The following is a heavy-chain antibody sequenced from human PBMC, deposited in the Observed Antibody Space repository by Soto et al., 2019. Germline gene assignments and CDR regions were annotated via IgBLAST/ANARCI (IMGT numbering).Heavy chain of an antibody. CDR3: VKIERYSSESPLI. CDR2: ISGSGGIT. J-gene: IGHJ4*02. Sequence: EVQLLESGGDLVQPGGSLRLSCAVSGFTISTHGMSWVRQAPGKGLEWVSGISGSGGITYYADSVKGRFTISRDNSKNTLHLHMNSRIAEDTAAYYCVKIERYSSESPLIWGQGTLVTVSS. V-gene: IGHV3-23*01. D-gene: IGHD6-19*01. CDR1: GFTISTHG.